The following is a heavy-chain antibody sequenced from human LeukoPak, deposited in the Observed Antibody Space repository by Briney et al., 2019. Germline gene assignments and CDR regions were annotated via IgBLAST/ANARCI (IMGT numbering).Heavy chain of an antibody. V-gene: IGHV4-4*07. J-gene: IGHJ4*02. CDR3: ARESYSSSTSGLHY. CDR2: IYSSGNT. Sequence: SETLSLTCTVSGGSLSNYYWSWIRQAAGKGLEWIGRIYSSGNTNYNPSLKSRVTMSIDRSKNQFSLKLSSATAADTAVYYCARESYSSSTSGLHYWGQGTLVTVSS. D-gene: IGHD6-6*01. CDR1: GGSLSNYY.